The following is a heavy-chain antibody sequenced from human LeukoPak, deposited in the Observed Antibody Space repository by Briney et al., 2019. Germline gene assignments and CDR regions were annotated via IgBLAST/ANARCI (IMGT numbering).Heavy chain of an antibody. D-gene: IGHD3-16*02. CDR3: ARAAHDYVWGSYRSDYGMDV. V-gene: IGHV1-2*04. J-gene: IGHJ6*04. Sequence: ASVKVSCKASGYTFTGYYMHWVRQAPGQGLEWMGWINPNSGGTNYAQKFQGWVTMTGDTSISTAYMELSRLRSDDTAVYYCARAAHDYVWGSYRSDYGMDVWGKGTTVTVSS. CDR1: GYTFTGYY. CDR2: INPNSGGT.